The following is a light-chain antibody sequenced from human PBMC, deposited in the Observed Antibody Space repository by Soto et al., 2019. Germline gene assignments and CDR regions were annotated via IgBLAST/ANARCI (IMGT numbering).Light chain of an antibody. J-gene: IGKJ2*01. CDR1: QSLSGW. V-gene: IGKV1-5*03. CDR2: TAS. Sequence: DIKMTQSPSSLVASVGDRVTITCRASQSLSGWLACYQKKPGQAPKLLIYTASTLENGDPSRFSGSGSGAEITLTISSLQPGDSAIYFCQQCPTYAYTFGQGTNLEI. CDR3: QQCPTYAYT.